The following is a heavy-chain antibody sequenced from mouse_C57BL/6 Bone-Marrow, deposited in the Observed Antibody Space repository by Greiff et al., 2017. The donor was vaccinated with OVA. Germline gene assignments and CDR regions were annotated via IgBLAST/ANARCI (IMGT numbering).Heavy chain of an antibody. CDR3: ARSNSNYEFAY. D-gene: IGHD2-5*01. Sequence: EVQLQQSVAELVRPGASVKLSCTASGFNIKNTYMHWVKQRPEQSLEWIGRIDPANGNTKYAPKFKGKATLTADTSSNTAYLQRSSLTSEVTVNYCGARSNSNYEFAYWGAGTLVTVSA. CDR2: IDPANGNT. J-gene: IGHJ3*01. CDR1: GFNIKNTY. V-gene: IGHV14-3*01.